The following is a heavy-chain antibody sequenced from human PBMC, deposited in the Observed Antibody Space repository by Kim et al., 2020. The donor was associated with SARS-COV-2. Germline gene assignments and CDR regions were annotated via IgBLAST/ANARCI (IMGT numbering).Heavy chain of an antibody. CDR3: ARGEGYCSSTSCYFFDY. V-gene: IGHV4-59*13. CDR2: IYYSGST. J-gene: IGHJ4*02. D-gene: IGHD2-2*01. Sequence: SETLSLTCTVSGGSISSYYWSWIRQPPGKGLEWIGYIYYSGSTNYNPSLKSRVTISVDTSKNQFSLKLSSVTAADTAVYYCARGEGYCSSTSCYFFDYWGQGTLVTVSS. CDR1: GGSISSYY.